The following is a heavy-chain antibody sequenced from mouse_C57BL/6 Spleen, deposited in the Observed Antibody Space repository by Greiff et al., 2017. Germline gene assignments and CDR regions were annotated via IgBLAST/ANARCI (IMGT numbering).Heavy chain of an antibody. Sequence: QVQLQQPGAELVKPGASVKLSCKASGYTFTSYWMHWVKQRPGQGLEWIGMIHPNSGSTNYTEKVKSKATLTVDKSSSTAYMQISSLTSEDSSVYYCAYYGSSDAMDYWGQGTSVTVSS. CDR2: IHPNSGST. J-gene: IGHJ4*01. CDR1: GYTFTSYW. V-gene: IGHV1-64*01. D-gene: IGHD1-1*01. CDR3: AYYGSSDAMDY.